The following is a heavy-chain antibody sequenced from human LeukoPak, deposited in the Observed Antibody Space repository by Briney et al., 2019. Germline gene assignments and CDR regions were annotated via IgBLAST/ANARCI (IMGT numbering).Heavy chain of an antibody. CDR3: TTLPWDTAMETSSPYYYMDV. D-gene: IGHD5-18*01. CDR2: ISSSSSYI. J-gene: IGHJ6*03. V-gene: IGHV3-21*03. CDR1: GFTFSSYS. Sequence: GGSLRLSCAASGFTFSSYSMNWVRQAPGKGLEWVSSISSSSSYIYYADSVKGRFTISRDNAKNSLYLQMNSLKTEDTAVYYCTTLPWDTAMETSSPYYYMDVWGKGTTVTISS.